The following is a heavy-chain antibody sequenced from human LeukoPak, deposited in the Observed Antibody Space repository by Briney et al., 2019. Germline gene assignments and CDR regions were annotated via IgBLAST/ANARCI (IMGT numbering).Heavy chain of an antibody. D-gene: IGHD3-10*01. CDR3: ARDGGGAAMVRGVIQYYYYYGMDV. CDR1: GFTFSSNA. J-gene: IGHJ6*04. Sequence: GRSLRLSCAASGFTFSSNAMHWVRQAPGKGLEWVAVISYDGSNKYYADSVKGRFTISRDNSKNTLYLQMNSLRAEDTAVYYCARDGGGAAMVRGVIQYYYYYGMDVWGKGTTVTVSS. CDR2: ISYDGSNK. V-gene: IGHV3-30*04.